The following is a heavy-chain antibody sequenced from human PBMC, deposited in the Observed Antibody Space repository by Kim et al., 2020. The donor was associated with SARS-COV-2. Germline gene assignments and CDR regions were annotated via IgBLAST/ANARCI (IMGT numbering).Heavy chain of an antibody. CDR3: ANIRGATKSYPYYYDSSRGQAGY. Sequence: GGSLRLSCAASGFTFSSYAMSWVRQAPGKGLEWVSAISGSGGSTYYADSVKGRFTISRDNSKNTLYLQMNSLRAEDTAVYYCANIRGATKSYPYYYDSSRGQAGYWGQGTLVTVSS. D-gene: IGHD3-22*01. CDR2: ISGSGGST. CDR1: GFTFSSYA. J-gene: IGHJ4*02. V-gene: IGHV3-23*01.